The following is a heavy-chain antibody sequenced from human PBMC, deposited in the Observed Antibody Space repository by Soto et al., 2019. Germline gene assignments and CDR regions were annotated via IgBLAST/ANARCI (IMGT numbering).Heavy chain of an antibody. CDR3: AKLMGYSSGWRPIDY. D-gene: IGHD6-25*01. CDR2: ISYDGSNK. CDR1: GFTFSSYG. Sequence: GGSLRLSCAASGFTFSSYGMHWVRQAPGKGLEWVAVISYDGSNKYYADSVKGRFTISRDNSKNTLYLQMNSLRAEDTAVYYCAKLMGYSSGWRPIDYWGQGTLVTVCS. V-gene: IGHV3-30*18. J-gene: IGHJ4*02.